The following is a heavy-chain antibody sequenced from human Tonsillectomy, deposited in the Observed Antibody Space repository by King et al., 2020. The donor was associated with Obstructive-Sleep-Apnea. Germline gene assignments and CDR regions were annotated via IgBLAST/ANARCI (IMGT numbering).Heavy chain of an antibody. J-gene: IGHJ4*02. CDR1: GFTFSSYA. CDR2: ISGRGGST. CDR3: AKDRSLYSGSSLDY. D-gene: IGHD1-26*01. V-gene: IGHV3-23*04. Sequence: VQLVESGGGLVQPGGSLRLSCAASGFTFSSYAMSWVRQAPGKGLEWVSAISGRGGSTYYSDSVKGRFTISRDNSKNTLYLQMNSLRAEDTAVYYCAKDRSLYSGSSLDYWGQGTLVTVSS.